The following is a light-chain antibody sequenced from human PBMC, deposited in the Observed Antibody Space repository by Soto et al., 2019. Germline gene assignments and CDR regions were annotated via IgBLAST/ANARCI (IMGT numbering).Light chain of an antibody. CDR2: DSS. CDR3: QQYSSSPYN. CDR1: QTVSSSF. V-gene: IGKV3-20*01. J-gene: IGKJ2*01. Sequence: ENVLTQSPDTLSLSPGERATLSCRASQTVSSSFLAWYQHKPGQAPRLLIYDSSTRASGIPDRFSGSGSGTDFTLTISRLEPEDFAVYYCQQYSSSPYNFGQGTKLEIK.